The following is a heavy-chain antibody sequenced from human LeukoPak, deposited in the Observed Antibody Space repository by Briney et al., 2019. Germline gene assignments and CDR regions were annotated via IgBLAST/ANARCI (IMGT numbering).Heavy chain of an antibody. D-gene: IGHD3-22*01. J-gene: IGHJ3*02. CDR1: GFTFSSYA. CDR3: AKDRSYYYDSSGYYYSAFDI. CDR2: IGGSGSRT. V-gene: IGHV3-23*01. Sequence: GGSLRLSCAASGFTFSSYAMSWVRQAPGKGLEWVSTIGGSGSRTYYADSVKGRFTISRDNSKNTLHLQMNSLRAEDTAVYYCAKDRSYYYDSSGYYYSAFDIWGQGTMVTVS.